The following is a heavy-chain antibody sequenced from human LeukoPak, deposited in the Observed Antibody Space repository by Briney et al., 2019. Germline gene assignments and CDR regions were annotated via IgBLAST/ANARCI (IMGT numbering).Heavy chain of an antibody. J-gene: IGHJ4*02. CDR2: INGDGSST. CDR3: AKDGQPGYSYGYMDY. V-gene: IGHV3-74*01. D-gene: IGHD5-18*01. Sequence: GGSLRLSCEASGFTFRSYWMHWVRQAPGKGLVWVSRINGDGSSTSYADSVKGRFTISRDNSKNTLDLQISSLSAEDTAMYYCAKDGQPGYSYGYMDYWGQGTLVTVSS. CDR1: GFTFRSYW.